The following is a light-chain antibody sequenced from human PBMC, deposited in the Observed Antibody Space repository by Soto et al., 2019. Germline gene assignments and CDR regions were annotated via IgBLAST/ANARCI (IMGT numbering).Light chain of an antibody. V-gene: IGKV1-39*01. CDR2: AAS. J-gene: IGKJ3*01. Sequence: DIQMTQSPSSLSASVGDRVTITCRASQSISSYLNWYQQKPGKAPKLLIYAASSLQSGVPSRFSGSGSGTDFTLTISRLQPEDFATYYCQQSYSNPYAFGPGTKLDIK. CDR3: QQSYSNPYA. CDR1: QSISSY.